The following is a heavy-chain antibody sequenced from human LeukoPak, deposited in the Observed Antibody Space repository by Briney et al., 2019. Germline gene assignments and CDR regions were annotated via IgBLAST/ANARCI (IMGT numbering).Heavy chain of an antibody. CDR3: ARTPSTIVVVPAAPLYYYYMDV. D-gene: IGHD2-2*01. CDR2: INHSGST. Sequence: SETLSLTCTVSGGSISSYYWSWIRQPPGKGLEWIGEINHSGSTNYNPSLKSRVTISVDTSKNQSSLKLSSVTAADTAVYYCARTPSTIVVVPAAPLYYYYMDVWGKGTTVTVSS. J-gene: IGHJ6*03. V-gene: IGHV4-34*01. CDR1: GGSISSYY.